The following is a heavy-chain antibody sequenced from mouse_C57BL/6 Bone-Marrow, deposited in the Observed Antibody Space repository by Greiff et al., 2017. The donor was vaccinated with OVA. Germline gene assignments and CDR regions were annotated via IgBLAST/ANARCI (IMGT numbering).Heavy chain of an antibody. Sequence: VQLQQPGAELVMPGASVKLSCKASGYTFTSYWMHWVKQRPGQGLEWIGEIDPSDSYTNYNQKFKGKSTLTVDKSSSTAYMQLSSLTSEDSAVYYCARGGYDYEGMDYWGQGTTLTVSS. V-gene: IGHV1-69*01. CDR2: IDPSDSYT. J-gene: IGHJ2*01. CDR1: GYTFTSYW. CDR3: ARGGYDYEGMDY. D-gene: IGHD2-4*01.